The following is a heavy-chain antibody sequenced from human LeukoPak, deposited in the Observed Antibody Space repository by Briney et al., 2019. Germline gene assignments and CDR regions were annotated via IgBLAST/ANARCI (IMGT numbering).Heavy chain of an antibody. J-gene: IGHJ4*02. Sequence: GGSLRLSCAASGYTFSSYARHWVREAPGKGLEWVAVISYDGSNKYYADSVKGRFTISRDNSKNTLYLQMNSLRAEDTAVYYCARDPGGEGYYFDYWGQGTLVTVSS. D-gene: IGHD6-25*01. CDR1: GYTFSSYA. CDR2: ISYDGSNK. V-gene: IGHV3-30-3*01. CDR3: ARDPGGEGYYFDY.